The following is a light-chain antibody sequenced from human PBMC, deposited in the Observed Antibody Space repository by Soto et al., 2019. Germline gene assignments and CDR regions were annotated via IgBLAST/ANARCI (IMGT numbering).Light chain of an antibody. J-gene: IGKJ2*01. CDR2: RGS. CDR1: QSITNDY. Sequence: PGERATLSCRASQSITNDYLAWYQQRPGQAPRLLIYRGSSRATGIPDRFTGSGSGTDFTLTISRLEPEDFAVYFCQQYGGSPMYTFGQGTKLEIK. V-gene: IGKV3-20*01. CDR3: QQYGGSPMYT.